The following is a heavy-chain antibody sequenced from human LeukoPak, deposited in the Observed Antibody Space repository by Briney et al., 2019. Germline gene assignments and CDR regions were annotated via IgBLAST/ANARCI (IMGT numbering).Heavy chain of an antibody. Sequence: ASVTVSCKASGYTFTGYYMHWVRQAPGQGLEWMGWVNPSSGGTNYAQKFQDRVTMTKDSSISTAYMELRRLRSDDTAVYYCASRPAFYNDNSGYAHWGQGTLVTVSS. CDR1: GYTFTGYY. CDR2: VNPSSGGT. J-gene: IGHJ4*02. D-gene: IGHD3-22*01. CDR3: ASRPAFYNDNSGYAH. V-gene: IGHV1-2*02.